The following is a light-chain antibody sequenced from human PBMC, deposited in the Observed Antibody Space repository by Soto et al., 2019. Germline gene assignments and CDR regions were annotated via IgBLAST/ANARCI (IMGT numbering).Light chain of an antibody. J-gene: IGKJ4*01. CDR3: QQYGSSPRT. CDR2: GAS. Sequence: EIVLTQSPATLSSSPGETATLSCRASQSVSSSYLAWYQQKPGQAPRLLIYGASSRATGIPDRFSGSGSGTDFTLTISRLEPEDFAVYYCQQYGSSPRTFGGGTKVDIK. CDR1: QSVSSSY. V-gene: IGKV3-20*01.